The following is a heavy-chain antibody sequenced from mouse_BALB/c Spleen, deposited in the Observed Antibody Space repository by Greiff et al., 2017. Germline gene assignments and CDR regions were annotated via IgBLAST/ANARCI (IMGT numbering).Heavy chain of an antibody. J-gene: IGHJ4*01. Sequence: LVESGAELVKPGASVKLSCTASGFNFKDSYMHWVKQRPEQGLEWIGRIDPANGNTKYDPKFQGKATITADTSSNTAYLQLSSLTSEDTAVYYCARSRAMDYWGQGTSVTVSS. CDR1: GFNFKDSY. CDR2: IDPANGNT. V-gene: IGHV14-3*02. CDR3: ARSRAMDY.